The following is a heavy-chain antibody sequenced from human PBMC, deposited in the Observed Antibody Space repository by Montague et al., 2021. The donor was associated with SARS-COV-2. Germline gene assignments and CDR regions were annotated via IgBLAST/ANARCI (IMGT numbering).Heavy chain of an antibody. Sequence: SETLSLTCTVSGASMSSDYWTWIRQPPGKGLEWIGCTHYSGSTDYNPSLKSRVTISVDTSRTQFSLRLTSMSAADTAVYYCARGRGFDWLGLDAYYFDYWGQRALVAVSS. CDR3: ARGRGFDWLGLDAYYFDY. D-gene: IGHD3-9*01. V-gene: IGHV4-59*01. J-gene: IGHJ4*02. CDR2: THYSGST. CDR1: GASMSSDY.